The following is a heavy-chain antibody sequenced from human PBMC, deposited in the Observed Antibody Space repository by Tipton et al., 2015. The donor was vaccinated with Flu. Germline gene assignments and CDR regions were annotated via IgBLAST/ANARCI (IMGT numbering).Heavy chain of an antibody. D-gene: IGHD3-16*02. CDR1: GGSFSGYY. Sequence: TLSLTCAVYGGSFSGYYWSWIRQPPGKGLEWIGEINHSGSTNYNPSLKSRVTISVDTSKNQFSLKLSSVTAADTAVYYCARGRIMITFGGVIVHDAFDIWGQGTMVTVSS. CDR3: ARGRIMITFGGVIVHDAFDI. V-gene: IGHV4-34*01. J-gene: IGHJ3*02. CDR2: INHSGST.